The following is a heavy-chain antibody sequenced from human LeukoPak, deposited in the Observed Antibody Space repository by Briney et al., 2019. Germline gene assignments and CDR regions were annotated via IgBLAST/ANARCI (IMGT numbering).Heavy chain of an antibody. J-gene: IGHJ4*02. CDR3: ARRYFDY. CDR2: IKQDGSEK. Sequence: GGSLRLSCAASGFTFSIHWMSWVRQAPGKGLEWVANIKQDGSEKYYVDSVKGRFTISRDNAKNSLYLQMNSLRAEDTAVYYCARRYFDYWGQGTLVTVSS. V-gene: IGHV3-7*01. CDR1: GFTFSIHW.